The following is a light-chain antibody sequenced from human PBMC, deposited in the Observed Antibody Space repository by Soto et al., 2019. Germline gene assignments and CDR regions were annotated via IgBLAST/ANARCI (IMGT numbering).Light chain of an antibody. CDR1: TGAVTSGYY. J-gene: IGLJ2*01. Sequence: QAVVTQEPSLTVSPGGTVTLTCASSTGAVTSGYYPSWFQQKPGQAPRALIYSTSNKYSWTPARFSGSLLGGKAALTLSGAQPEDEAEYYCLLYYGGALVFGEGTKLTVL. CDR2: STS. V-gene: IGLV7-43*01. CDR3: LLYYGGALV.